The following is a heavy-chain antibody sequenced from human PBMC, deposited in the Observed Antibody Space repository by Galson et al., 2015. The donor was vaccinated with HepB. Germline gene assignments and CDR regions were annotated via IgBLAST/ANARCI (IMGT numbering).Heavy chain of an antibody. J-gene: IGHJ4*02. CDR1: GFTFSSYA. Sequence: SLRLSCAASGFTFSSYAMHWVRQAPGKGLEWVAVISYDGSNKYYADSVKGRFTISRDNSKNTLYLQMNSLRAEDTAVYYCARDLDMAYCGGDCYQIDYWGQGTLVTVSS. D-gene: IGHD2-21*02. V-gene: IGHV3-30-3*01. CDR2: ISYDGSNK. CDR3: ARDLDMAYCGGDCYQIDY.